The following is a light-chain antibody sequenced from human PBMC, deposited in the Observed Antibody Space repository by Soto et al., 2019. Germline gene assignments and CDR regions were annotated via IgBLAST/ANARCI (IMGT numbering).Light chain of an antibody. CDR3: QQYDRPTGT. CDR2: GAS. CDR1: QSISSSF. V-gene: IGKV3-20*01. Sequence: IVLTQSPGILSLSPGERASLSCGASQSISSSFLAWYQQKPGQAPRLLIYGASSRAAGIPARFSGSGSGTDFSLTISSLEPEDFAVYYCQQYDRPTGTFGQGTKVDIK. J-gene: IGKJ1*01.